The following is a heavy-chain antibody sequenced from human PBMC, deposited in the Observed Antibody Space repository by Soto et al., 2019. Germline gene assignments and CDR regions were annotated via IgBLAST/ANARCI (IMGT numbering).Heavy chain of an antibody. Sequence: GGSLRLSCAASGFTFSSYAMSWVRQAPGKGLEWVSAISGSGGSTYYADSVKGRFTISRDNSKNTLYLQMNSLRAEDTAVYYCAKDPHADPPPIVLMVYAAIDYWGQGTLVTVSS. D-gene: IGHD2-8*01. CDR3: AKDPHADPPPIVLMVYAAIDY. J-gene: IGHJ4*02. CDR2: ISGSGGST. V-gene: IGHV3-23*01. CDR1: GFTFSSYA.